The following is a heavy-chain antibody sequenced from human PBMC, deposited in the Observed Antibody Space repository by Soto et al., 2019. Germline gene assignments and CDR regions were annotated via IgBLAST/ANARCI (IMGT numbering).Heavy chain of an antibody. D-gene: IGHD2-2*01. V-gene: IGHV4-61*01. CDR2: IYYSGNT. CDR1: GGSVSSGSYY. CDR3: ARADCSSTSCDRFYYYGMDV. J-gene: IGHJ6*02. Sequence: SETLSLTCTVSGGSVSSGSYYWSWIRQPPGKGLEWIGYIYYSGNTNYNLSLKSRVTISVDTSKNQLSLELSSVTAADTAVYYCARADCSSTSCDRFYYYGMDVWGQGTTVTVSS.